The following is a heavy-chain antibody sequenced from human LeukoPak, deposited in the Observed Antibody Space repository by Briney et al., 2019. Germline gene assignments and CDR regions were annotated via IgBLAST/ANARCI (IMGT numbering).Heavy chain of an antibody. D-gene: IGHD2-15*01. J-gene: IGHJ4*02. CDR3: AKDSPCSGGSCSVY. CDR1: GFTFSSYA. Sequence: SGGSLRLSCAASGFTFSSYAMSWVRQAPGKGLEWVSAISGSGGSTYYADSVKGRFTISRDNSKNTLYLQMNSLRAEDTAVYYCAKDSPCSGGSCSVYWGQGTLVTVSS. CDR2: ISGSGGST. V-gene: IGHV3-23*01.